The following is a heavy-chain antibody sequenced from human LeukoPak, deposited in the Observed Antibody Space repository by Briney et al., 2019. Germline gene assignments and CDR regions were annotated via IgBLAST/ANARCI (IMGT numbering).Heavy chain of an antibody. CDR2: IYYSGST. CDR1: GGSISSYY. D-gene: IGHD5-12*01. CDR3: ARDESGSFDY. Sequence: SETLSLTCTVSGGSISSYYWSWIRQPPGKGLEWIGYIYYSGSTNYNPSLKSRATISVDTSKNQFSLKLSSVTAADTAVYYCARDESGSFDYWGQGTLVTVSS. V-gene: IGHV4-59*01. J-gene: IGHJ4*02.